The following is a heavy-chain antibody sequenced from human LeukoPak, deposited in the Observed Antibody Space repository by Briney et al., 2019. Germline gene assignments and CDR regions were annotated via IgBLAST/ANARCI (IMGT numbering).Heavy chain of an antibody. D-gene: IGHD3-9*01. Sequence: SGGSLRLSCAASGFTFSSYGMHWVRQAPGKGLEWVAVIWYDGSNKYYADSVKGRFTISRDNSKNTLYLQMHSLRAEDTAVYYCARGDILTGYYRGRVDYWGQGTLVTVSS. J-gene: IGHJ4*02. CDR2: IWYDGSNK. V-gene: IGHV3-33*01. CDR1: GFTFSSYG. CDR3: ARGDILTGYYRGRVDY.